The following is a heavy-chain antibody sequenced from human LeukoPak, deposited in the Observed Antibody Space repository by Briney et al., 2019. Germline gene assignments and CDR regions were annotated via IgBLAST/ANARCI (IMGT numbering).Heavy chain of an antibody. Sequence: GEALKISCKGSGYTFTTSWIGWVRQMPGKGREWMGIVYPGGSDTRYSPSFQGQVTISADKSINTASLQWSSLKASDTDMYYCGKIYEYDVLNNYYPHFEHWGQGTLVTVSS. CDR3: GKIYEYDVLNNYYPHFEH. J-gene: IGHJ4*02. CDR1: GYTFTTSW. D-gene: IGHD3-9*01. V-gene: IGHV5-51*01. CDR2: VYPGGSDT.